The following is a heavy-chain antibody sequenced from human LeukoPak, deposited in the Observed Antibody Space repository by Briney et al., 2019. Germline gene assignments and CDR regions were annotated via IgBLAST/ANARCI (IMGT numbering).Heavy chain of an antibody. Sequence: TSETLSLTCAVYGGSFSGYYWSWIRQPPGKGLEWIGEINHRGSTNYNPSLKSRVTISVDTSKNQFSLKLSSVTAADTAVYYCARVLRTRIAVAVWSHYYYGMDVWGQGTTVTVSS. CDR3: ARVLRTRIAVAVWSHYYYGMDV. CDR2: INHRGST. J-gene: IGHJ6*02. V-gene: IGHV4-34*01. D-gene: IGHD6-19*01. CDR1: GGSFSGYY.